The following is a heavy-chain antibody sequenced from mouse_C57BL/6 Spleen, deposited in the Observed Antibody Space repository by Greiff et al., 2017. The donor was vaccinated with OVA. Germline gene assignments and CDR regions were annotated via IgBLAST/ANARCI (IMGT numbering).Heavy chain of an antibody. CDR1: GYAFSSSW. D-gene: IGHD2-4*01. Sequence: QVQLKQSGPELVKPGASVKISCKASGYAFSSSWMNWVKQRPGKGLEWIGRIYPGDGDTNYNGKFKGKATLTADKSSSTAYMQLSSLTSEDSAVYFCARKGDYDDAMDYWGQGTSVTVSS. J-gene: IGHJ4*01. CDR3: ARKGDYDDAMDY. V-gene: IGHV1-82*01. CDR2: IYPGDGDT.